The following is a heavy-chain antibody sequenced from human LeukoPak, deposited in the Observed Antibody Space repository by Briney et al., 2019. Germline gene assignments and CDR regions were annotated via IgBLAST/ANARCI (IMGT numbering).Heavy chain of an antibody. CDR1: GYIFRNYG. Sequence: ASVKVSCKASGYIFRNYGIHWARQAPGQGLEWMGWINTYNDDTRYTQKFQGRVTMTTDASTSTIYMDLRSLKPDDTAIYYRARDLTFGGVLFTWGQGTLVAVSS. V-gene: IGHV1-18*01. CDR2: INTYNDDT. CDR3: ARDLTFGGVLFT. J-gene: IGHJ5*02. D-gene: IGHD3-16*02.